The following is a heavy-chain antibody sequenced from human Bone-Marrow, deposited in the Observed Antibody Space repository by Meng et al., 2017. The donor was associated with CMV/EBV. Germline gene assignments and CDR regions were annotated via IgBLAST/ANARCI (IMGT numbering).Heavy chain of an antibody. Sequence: ASGFTFSSYAMSWVRQAPGKGLEWVSAISGSGGSTYYADSVKGRFTISRDNSKNTLYLQMNSLRAEDTAVYYCAKVGSGWLYYYYGMDVWGQGTTVTVS. V-gene: IGHV3-23*01. CDR3: AKVGSGWLYYYYGMDV. CDR2: ISGSGGST. J-gene: IGHJ6*02. D-gene: IGHD6-19*01. CDR1: GFTFSSYA.